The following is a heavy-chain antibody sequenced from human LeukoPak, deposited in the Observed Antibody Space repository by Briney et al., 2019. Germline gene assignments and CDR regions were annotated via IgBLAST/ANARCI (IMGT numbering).Heavy chain of an antibody. J-gene: IGHJ4*02. CDR3: ARELAY. D-gene: IGHD6-6*01. V-gene: IGHV3-48*01. CDR1: GFAFSSFT. Sequence: GGSLRLSCVASGFAFSSFTMDWVRQAPGKGLEWVSYISGSSSTIYYADSVKGRFTISRDNAKNSLFLQMNSLRAEDTAVYYCARELAYWGQGTLVTVSS. CDR2: ISGSSSTI.